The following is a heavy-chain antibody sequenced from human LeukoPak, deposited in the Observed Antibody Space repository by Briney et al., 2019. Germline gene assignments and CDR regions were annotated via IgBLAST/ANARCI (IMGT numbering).Heavy chain of an antibody. Sequence: ASVKVSCKASGGTFSSYAISWVRQAPGQGLEWMGGIIPIFGTANYAQKFQGRVTITADKSTSTAYMELSSLRSEDTAVYYCARVQWGDYFDYWGQGTLVTVSS. J-gene: IGHJ4*02. V-gene: IGHV1-69*06. CDR2: IIPIFGTA. D-gene: IGHD3-16*01. CDR1: GGTFSSYA. CDR3: ARVQWGDYFDY.